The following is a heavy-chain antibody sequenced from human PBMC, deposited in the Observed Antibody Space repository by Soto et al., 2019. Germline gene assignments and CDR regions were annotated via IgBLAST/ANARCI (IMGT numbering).Heavy chain of an antibody. J-gene: IGHJ5*02. D-gene: IGHD3-22*01. V-gene: IGHV4-39*01. CDR2: IYHTGNA. CDR3: ARDYFDSSDYTTNWFDP. Sequence: SETLSLTCGVSGDSISNSRFYWAWIRQPPGEGLEWIGSIYHTGNAYCNPSLKSRVTISVDTSKNQFSLKVTSVTAADTALYYCARDYFDSSDYTTNWFDPWGQGTLVTVSS. CDR1: GDSISNSRFY.